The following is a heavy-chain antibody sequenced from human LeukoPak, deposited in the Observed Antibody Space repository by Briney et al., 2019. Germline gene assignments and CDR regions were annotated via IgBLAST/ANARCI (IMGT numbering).Heavy chain of an antibody. J-gene: IGHJ5*02. Sequence: GGSLRLSCAASGFTFSSYAMSWVRQAPGKGLEWVSAIGGSGGSTYYADSVKGRFTISRDNSKNTLYLQMNSLRAEDTAVYYCAKDQVDIVVLDPWGQGTLVTVSS. V-gene: IGHV3-23*01. D-gene: IGHD2-15*01. CDR2: IGGSGGST. CDR3: AKDQVDIVVLDP. CDR1: GFTFSSYA.